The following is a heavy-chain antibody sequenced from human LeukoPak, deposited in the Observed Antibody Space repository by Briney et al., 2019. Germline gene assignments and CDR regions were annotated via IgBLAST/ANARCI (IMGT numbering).Heavy chain of an antibody. D-gene: IGHD6-13*01. CDR1: GGTFTSYA. J-gene: IGHJ4*02. CDR3: ASAPHSSSCFDH. Sequence: SVKLSCKASGGTFTSYAISWVRQAPGQGLEWKGRIIPILGIATYAQKFQGRVTITADKSTSTAYMELSSLRSEGTAVYYCASAPHSSSCFDHWGQGTLVTVSS. V-gene: IGHV1-69*04. CDR2: IIPILGIA.